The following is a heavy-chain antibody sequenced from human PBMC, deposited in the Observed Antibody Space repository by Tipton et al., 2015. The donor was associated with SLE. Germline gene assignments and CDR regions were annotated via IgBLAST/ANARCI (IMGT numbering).Heavy chain of an antibody. CDR3: ARQPGHGSWSFDI. V-gene: IGHV4-39*07. Sequence: TLSLTCSVSGDSMSSRSYYWGWIRQPPGQGLEWIGHVYYTGDTYYNPSLQSRVTISVDTSKNQFSLVVTSVTAADTALYYCARQPGHGSWSFDIWGQGTMVTVSS. CDR2: VYYTGDT. CDR1: GDSMSSRSYY. J-gene: IGHJ3*02. D-gene: IGHD5-24*01.